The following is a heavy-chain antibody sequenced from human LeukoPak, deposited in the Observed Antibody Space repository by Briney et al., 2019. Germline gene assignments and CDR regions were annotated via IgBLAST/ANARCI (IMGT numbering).Heavy chain of an antibody. D-gene: IGHD2-2*01. CDR3: AKRPDCSTTNCFRFEY. CDR2: ISGDGGST. J-gene: IGHJ4*02. CDR1: GFTFSTYA. V-gene: IGHV3-23*01. Sequence: QAGGSPRLSCAVSGFTFSTYAMSWVRQAPGQGLEWVSSISGDGGSTYYAESVKGRFTISRDNSKNTLYLQMNSLRAEDTAVYYCAKRPDCSTTNCFRFEYWGQGTLVTVSS.